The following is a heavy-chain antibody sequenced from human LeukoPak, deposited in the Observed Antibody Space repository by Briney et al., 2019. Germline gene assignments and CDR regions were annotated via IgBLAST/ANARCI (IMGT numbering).Heavy chain of an antibody. CDR1: GYNFTSYW. V-gene: IGHV5-10-1*01. J-gene: IGHJ4*02. CDR2: IDPSDSYT. Sequence: GESLKISCKGSGYNFTSYWISWVRQMPGKGLEWMGRIDPSDSYTNYSPSFQGHVTISADKSISTAYLQWSSLKASDTAMYYCARLGYSSSWYGVAEFDYWGQGTLVTVSS. D-gene: IGHD6-13*01. CDR3: ARLGYSSSWYGVAEFDY.